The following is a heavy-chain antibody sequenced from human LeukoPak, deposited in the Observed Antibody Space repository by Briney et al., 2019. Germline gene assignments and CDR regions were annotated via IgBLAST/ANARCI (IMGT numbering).Heavy chain of an antibody. Sequence: GGSLRLSCVASGFTFSSYGMHWVRQAPGKGLEWVAFIGYDGNNIYYGDSVKGRFTISRDNSRNTLYLEMNSLRSEDTAVYYCANLIGTYYYYMDVWGRGTTVIVSS. J-gene: IGHJ6*03. V-gene: IGHV3-30*02. CDR2: IGYDGNNI. D-gene: IGHD3-22*01. CDR1: GFTFSSYG. CDR3: ANLIGTYYYYMDV.